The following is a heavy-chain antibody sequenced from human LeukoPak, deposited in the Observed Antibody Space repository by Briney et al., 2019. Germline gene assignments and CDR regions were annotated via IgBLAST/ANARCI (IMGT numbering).Heavy chain of an antibody. CDR2: ISYDGSNK. J-gene: IGHJ3*02. CDR3: AKDLGI. V-gene: IGHV3-30*18. Sequence: GRSLRLSCAASGFTFSSYGMHWVRQAPGKGLEWVAVISYDGSNKYYAGSVKGRFTISRDNSKNTLYLQMNSLRAEDTAVYYCAKDLGIWGQGTMVTVSS. D-gene: IGHD3-16*01. CDR1: GFTFSSYG.